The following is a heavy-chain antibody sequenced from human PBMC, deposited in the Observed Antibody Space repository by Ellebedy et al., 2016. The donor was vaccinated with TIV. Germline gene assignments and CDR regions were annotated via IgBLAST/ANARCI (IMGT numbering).Heavy chain of an antibody. D-gene: IGHD5-18*01. V-gene: IGHV1-69*13. Sequence: AASVKVSCKASGGTFSSYGISWVRQAPGQGLEWMGGIIPIFGTANYAQKFQGRVTITADESTSTAYMELSSLRSEDTAVYYCARVTDTAMATLDYWGQGTLVTVSS. CDR1: GGTFSSYG. J-gene: IGHJ4*02. CDR2: IIPIFGTA. CDR3: ARVTDTAMATLDY.